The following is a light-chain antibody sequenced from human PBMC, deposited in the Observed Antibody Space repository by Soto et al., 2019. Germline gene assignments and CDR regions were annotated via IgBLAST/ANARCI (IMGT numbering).Light chain of an antibody. CDR1: QIGNTNY. CDR2: SVF. Sequence: EMVLTQSPGTLSLSPEERATLHCRASQIGNTNYLAWYQQRPGQPPRLLIYSVFTRANGTPDRFSGSGSGTDFTLTIRRLAPEDSALYYCQHYGHPRWTFGPGTRVEIK. CDR3: QHYGHPRWT. V-gene: IGKV3-20*01. J-gene: IGKJ1*01.